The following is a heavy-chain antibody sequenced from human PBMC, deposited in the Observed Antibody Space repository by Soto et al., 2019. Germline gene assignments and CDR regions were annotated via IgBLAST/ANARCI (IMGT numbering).Heavy chain of an antibody. V-gene: IGHV4-34*01. D-gene: IGHD4-17*01. J-gene: IGHJ4*02. CDR2: SNHSGIT. Sequence: SETLYLTCAVYCGSFSGYYWSRIRQPPGKGLDWIVESNHSGITNYNPSLKSRVTISVDTSKNQFSLKLSSVTAADTAVYYCSYLHDYGDYVLDYWGQGTLVTVSS. CDR3: SYLHDYGDYVLDY. CDR1: CGSFSGYY.